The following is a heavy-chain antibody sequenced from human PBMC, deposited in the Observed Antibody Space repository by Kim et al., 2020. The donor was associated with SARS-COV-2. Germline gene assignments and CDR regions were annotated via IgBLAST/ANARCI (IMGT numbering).Heavy chain of an antibody. J-gene: IGHJ5*02. V-gene: IGHV1-58*01. CDR2: IFVGSGHT. CDR1: GFSFSNSA. CDR3: ASATAAFYWFDP. Sequence: SVKVSCKASGFSFSNSAVQWVRQARGQRLEWIGWIFVGSGHTNYAQRFQDRVTISIDTSTNTAYMDLTNLTSDDTAVYYCASATAAFYWFDPWGQGTPV. D-gene: IGHD6-25*01.